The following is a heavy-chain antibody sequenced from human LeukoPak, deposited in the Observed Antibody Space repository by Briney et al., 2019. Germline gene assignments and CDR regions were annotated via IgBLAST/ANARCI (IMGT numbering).Heavy chain of an antibody. CDR3: ARIHTLGYFDY. CDR1: GYTFTSYY. Sequence: ASVKVSCKASGYTFTSYYIHWVRQAPGQGLEWMGIINPSGGSTNYAQKFQGRVTMTRDTSTSTVYMELSSLRSEDSAVYYCARIHTLGYFDYWGQGTLVTVSS. CDR2: INPSGGST. V-gene: IGHV1-46*01. J-gene: IGHJ4*02. D-gene: IGHD2-2*02.